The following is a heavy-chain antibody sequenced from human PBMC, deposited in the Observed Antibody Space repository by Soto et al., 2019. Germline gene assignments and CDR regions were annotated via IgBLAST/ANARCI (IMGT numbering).Heavy chain of an antibody. CDR3: ATPFSSCYQAFEV. CDR2: IYSSGST. CDR1: GGSISSSSYY. V-gene: IGHV4-39*01. J-gene: IGHJ3*01. Sequence: SETLSLTCTVSGGSISSSSYYWGWIRQPPGKGLEWIGSIYSSGSTYYNPSLKSRVTISVDTSKNQFFLKLSSVTAADTAVQYCATPFSSCYQAFEVWCQVTMVT. D-gene: IGHD3-22*01.